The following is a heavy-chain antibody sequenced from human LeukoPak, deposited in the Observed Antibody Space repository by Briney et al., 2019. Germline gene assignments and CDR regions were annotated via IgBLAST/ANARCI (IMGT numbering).Heavy chain of an antibody. D-gene: IGHD5-24*01. CDR1: GYTFTSYY. CDR2: INPSGGST. J-gene: IGHJ4*02. CDR3: ARARDGYILDY. Sequence: ASVKVSCKASGYTFTSYYMHWVRQAPGQGLEWMGIINPSGGSTSYAQKFQGWVTMTRDTSISTAYMELSRLRSDDTAVYYCARARDGYILDYWGQGTLVTVSS. V-gene: IGHV1-46*01.